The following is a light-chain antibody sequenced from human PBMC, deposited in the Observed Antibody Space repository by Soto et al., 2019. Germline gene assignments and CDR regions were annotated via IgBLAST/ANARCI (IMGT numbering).Light chain of an antibody. CDR2: GAS. CDR1: QSVSSSY. V-gene: IGKV3-20*01. J-gene: IGKJ4*01. CDR3: QQYGSSPLRALT. Sequence: EIVLTQSPGTLSLSPGERATLSCRANQSVSSSYLAWYQQKPGQAPRLLIYGASSRATGIPDRFSGSGSGTDFTLTISRLEPEDFAVYYCQQYGSSPLRALTFGGGTKVEIK.